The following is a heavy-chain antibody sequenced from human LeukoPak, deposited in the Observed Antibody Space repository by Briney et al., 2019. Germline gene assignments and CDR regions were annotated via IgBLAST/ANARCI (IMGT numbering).Heavy chain of an antibody. D-gene: IGHD2-2*01. V-gene: IGHV4-59*01. CDR1: GGSISSYH. CDR3: ARVGEGYCSSTSCYEDYYYMDV. J-gene: IGHJ6*03. Sequence: PSETLSLTCTVSGGSISSYHWSWIRQPPGKGLEWIGYIYYSGSTKYNPSLKSRITISVDTSKNHFALKLNSVTAADTAVYHCARVGEGYCSSTSCYEDYYYMDVWGKGTTVTVSS. CDR2: IYYSGST.